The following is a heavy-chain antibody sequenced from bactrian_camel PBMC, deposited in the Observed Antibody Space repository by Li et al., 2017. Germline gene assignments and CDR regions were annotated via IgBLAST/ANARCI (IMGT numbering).Heavy chain of an antibody. Sequence: HVQLVESGGGSVQPGESLRLSCVASGFSGSAYCMGWFRQAPGKEREGVAAISRTGSTIHTDSVKGRFAVPTDSATNNQYLQMNSLKPDDTAVYYCTRHDGRMRRPAPVCLLRQQSGRGPRSPSP. V-gene: IGHV3S53*01. CDR2: ISRTGST. CDR1: GFSGSAYC. J-gene: IGHJ4*01. D-gene: IGHD7*01.